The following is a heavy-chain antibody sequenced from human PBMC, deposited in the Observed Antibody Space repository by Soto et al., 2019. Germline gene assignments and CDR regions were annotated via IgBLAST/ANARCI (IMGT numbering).Heavy chain of an antibody. V-gene: IGHV4-59*01. CDR2: IYYSGST. J-gene: IGHJ6*02. Sequence: PSETLSLTCTVSGGSISSYYWSWIRQPPGKGLEWIGYIYYSGSTNYNPSLKSRVTISVDTSKNQFSLKQSSVTAADTAVYYCARLLDRGSHTYYYGMDVWCQWTTVTVS. D-gene: IGHD1-26*01. CDR1: GGSISSYY. CDR3: ARLLDRGSHTYYYGMDV.